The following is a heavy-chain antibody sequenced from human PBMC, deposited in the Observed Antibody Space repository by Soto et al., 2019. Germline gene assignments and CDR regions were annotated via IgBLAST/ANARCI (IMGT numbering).Heavy chain of an antibody. D-gene: IGHD4-17*01. CDR3: ASQTHPRSYDFGAYDPDGFDF. Sequence: PGGSLRLSCAASGFTFSSYAMSWVRQAPGKGLEWVSAISGSGGSTYYADSVKGRFTISRDNADNSLYLQMDSRRDEDTAVYYCASQTHPRSYDFGAYDPDGFDFWGQGTLVNVSS. CDR2: ISGSGGST. V-gene: IGHV3-23*01. J-gene: IGHJ4*02. CDR1: GFTFSSYA.